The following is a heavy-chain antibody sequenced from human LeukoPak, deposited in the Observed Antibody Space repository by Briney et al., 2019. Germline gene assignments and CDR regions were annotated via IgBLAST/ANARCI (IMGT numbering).Heavy chain of an antibody. V-gene: IGHV3-23*01. CDR2: ISGSGGST. Sequence: GGSLRLSCAASGFTFSDYYMSWIRQAPGKGLEWVSAISGSGGSTYYADSVKGRFTISRDNSKNTLYLQMNSLRAEDTAVYYCARGPSGSYSHFDYWGQGTLVTVSS. J-gene: IGHJ4*02. CDR1: GFTFSDYY. D-gene: IGHD1-26*01. CDR3: ARGPSGSYSHFDY.